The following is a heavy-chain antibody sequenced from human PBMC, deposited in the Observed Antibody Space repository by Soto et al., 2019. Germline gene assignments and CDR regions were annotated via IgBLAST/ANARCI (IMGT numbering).Heavy chain of an antibody. V-gene: IGHV4-34*01. D-gene: IGHD2-15*01. CDR1: GGSFSGYY. CDR3: ATTAYCSGGSCYSGPDY. J-gene: IGHJ4*02. Sequence: SETLSLTCAVYGGSFSGYYWSWIRQPPGKGLEWIGEINHSGSTNYNPSLKSRVTISVDTSKNQFSLKLSSVTAADTAVYYCATTAYCSGGSCYSGPDYWGQGTLVTVSS. CDR2: INHSGST.